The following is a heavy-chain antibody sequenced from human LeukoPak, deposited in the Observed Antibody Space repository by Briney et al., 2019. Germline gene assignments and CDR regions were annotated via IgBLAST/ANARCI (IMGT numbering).Heavy chain of an antibody. D-gene: IGHD4-11*01. V-gene: IGHV1-3*01. CDR1: GYSFTSYA. Sequence: ASVKVSCKASGYSFTSYAMHWARQAPGQRLEWMGWINVGNGDTKYSQKFQGRVTITRDTSASTAYMELSSLRSEDTAVYYCARAKYSNYYYYYGMDVWGQGTTVTVSS. J-gene: IGHJ6*02. CDR2: INVGNGDT. CDR3: ARAKYSNYYYYYGMDV.